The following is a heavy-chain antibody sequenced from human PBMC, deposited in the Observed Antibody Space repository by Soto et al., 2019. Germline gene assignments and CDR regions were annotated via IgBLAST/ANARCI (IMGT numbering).Heavy chain of an antibody. J-gene: IGHJ6*03. CDR2: IYYSGST. CDR1: GGSISSGGYY. Sequence: QVQLQESGPGLVKPSHTLSLTCTVSGGSISSGGYYWSWIRQHPGKGLEGIGSIYYSGSTSYNPSLKSRVTLSVDTSKHPFALKLRSVTAADTAVYSWAREVAGDYDRYYYYYMDVWGKGTTVTVSS. D-gene: IGHD4-17*01. CDR3: AREVAGDYDRYYYYYMDV. V-gene: IGHV4-31*03.